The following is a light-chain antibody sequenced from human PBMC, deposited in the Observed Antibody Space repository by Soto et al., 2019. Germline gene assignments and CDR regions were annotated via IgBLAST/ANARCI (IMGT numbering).Light chain of an antibody. V-gene: IGKV1-5*01. Sequence: DIQMTQSPSTLPASVGDRVTITCRASQSIDRWLAWYQQRPGKAPKNLIYHASSLETGVPSRFSGSGSGTEFTLTISSLQPDDFATYYCQHYNSYGTFGQGTKVDIK. J-gene: IGKJ1*01. CDR1: QSIDRW. CDR2: HAS. CDR3: QHYNSYGT.